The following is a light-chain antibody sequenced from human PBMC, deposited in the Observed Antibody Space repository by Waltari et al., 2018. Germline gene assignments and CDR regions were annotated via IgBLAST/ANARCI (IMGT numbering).Light chain of an antibody. CDR2: WAS. CDR3: QQYYSISPT. CDR1: QSVLYSSNNKNY. Sequence: DIVMTQSPDSLAVSLGERATINCTSSQSVLYSSNNKNYLAWYQQKAGQPPKLLIYWASTRESGVPDRFSGSGSGTDFTLTISSLQAEDVAVYHCQQYYSISPTFGQGTKVEIK. V-gene: IGKV4-1*01. J-gene: IGKJ1*01.